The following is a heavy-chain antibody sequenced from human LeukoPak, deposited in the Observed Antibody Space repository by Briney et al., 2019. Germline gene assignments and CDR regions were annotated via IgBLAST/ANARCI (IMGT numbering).Heavy chain of an antibody. Sequence: ASVKVSCKASGYTFTSYGISWVRQAPGQGLEWMGWISAYNGNTNYAQKFQGRVTMTEDTSTDTAYMELSSLRSEDTAVYYCATGGSGWFDYWGQGTLVTVSS. CDR2: ISAYNGNT. CDR3: ATGGSGWFDY. J-gene: IGHJ4*02. V-gene: IGHV1-18*01. D-gene: IGHD6-19*01. CDR1: GYTFTSYG.